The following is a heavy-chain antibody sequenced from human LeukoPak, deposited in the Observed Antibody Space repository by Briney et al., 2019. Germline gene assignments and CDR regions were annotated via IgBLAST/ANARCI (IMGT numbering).Heavy chain of an antibody. J-gene: IGHJ4*02. CDR3: AKDRVRRYSSSWLFDY. Sequence: PGGSLRLSCAASGFTVSSNYMSWVRQAPGKGLEWVSIIYSGGSTYYADSVKGRFTISRDNSKNTLYLQMNSLRAEDTAVYYCAKDRVRRYSSSWLFDYWGQGTLVTVSS. CDR2: IYSGGST. D-gene: IGHD6-13*01. V-gene: IGHV3-66*02. CDR1: GFTVSSNY.